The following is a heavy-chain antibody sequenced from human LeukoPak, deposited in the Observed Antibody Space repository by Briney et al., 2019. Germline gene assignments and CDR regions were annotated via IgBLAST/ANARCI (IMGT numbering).Heavy chain of an antibody. V-gene: IGHV4-30-2*01. D-gene: IGHD2-2*01. Sequence: PSETLSLTCTVSGGSISSGGYYWSWIRQPPGKGLEWIGYIYHSGSTYYNPSLKSRVTISVDRSKNQFSLKLSSVTAADTAVYYCAITTSSGNYYYYYMDVWGKGTTVTVSS. CDR3: AITTSSGNYYYYYMDV. CDR2: IYHSGST. CDR1: GGSISSGGYY. J-gene: IGHJ6*03.